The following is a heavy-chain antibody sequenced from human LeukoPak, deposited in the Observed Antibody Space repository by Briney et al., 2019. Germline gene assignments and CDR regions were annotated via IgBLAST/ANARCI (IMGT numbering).Heavy chain of an antibody. D-gene: IGHD6-19*01. V-gene: IGHV4-38-2*02. CDR3: ARNQWLAFDY. J-gene: IGHJ4*02. Sequence: PSETLSLTCTVSGGFINSGYYWGWTRQPPGKGLEWIGSIYHSGSTYYNPSLKSRVTISVDTSKNQFSLKLSSVTAADTAVYYCARNQWLAFDYWGQGTLVTVSS. CDR2: IYHSGST. CDR1: GGFINSGYY.